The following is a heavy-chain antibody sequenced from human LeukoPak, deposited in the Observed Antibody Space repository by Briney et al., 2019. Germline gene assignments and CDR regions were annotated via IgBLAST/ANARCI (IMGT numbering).Heavy chain of an antibody. V-gene: IGHV3-48*02. CDR3: ARDLNWGFDD. CDR1: GFPFSSYS. Sequence: GGSLRLSCAASGFPFSSYSMKWVRQAPGQGLQWVTYISSSGSNKYYADSVKGPFTISRDNAKNSLYLQMNSLRDDDDTAVYYCARDLNWGFDDWGQGTLVTVSS. CDR2: ISSSGSNK. J-gene: IGHJ4*02. D-gene: IGHD7-27*01.